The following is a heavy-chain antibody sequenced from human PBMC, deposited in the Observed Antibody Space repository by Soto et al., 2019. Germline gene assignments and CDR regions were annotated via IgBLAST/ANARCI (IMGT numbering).Heavy chain of an antibody. CDR2: IIPIFGTA. Sequence: SVKVSCKASGGTFSSYAISWVRQAPGQGLEWMGGIIPIFGTANYAQNFQDRVTITRDTSASTAYMELSSLRSEDTAVYYCARVSLYSSSSLVHWGQGTLVTVSS. V-gene: IGHV1-69*05. D-gene: IGHD6-6*01. J-gene: IGHJ1*01. CDR1: GGTFSSYA. CDR3: ARVSLYSSSSLVH.